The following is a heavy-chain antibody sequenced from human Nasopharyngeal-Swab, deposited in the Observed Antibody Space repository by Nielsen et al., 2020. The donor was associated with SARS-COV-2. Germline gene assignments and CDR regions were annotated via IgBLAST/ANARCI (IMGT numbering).Heavy chain of an antibody. CDR1: GGTFSSYA. CDR2: IIPIFGTA. J-gene: IGHJ4*02. Sequence: SVKVSCKASGGTFSSYAISWLLQAPGQGLEWMGGIIPIFGTANYAQKFQGRVTITADESTSTAYMELSSLRSEDTAVYYCAGGFGELLPGYWGQGTLVTVSS. D-gene: IGHD3-10*01. V-gene: IGHV1-69*13. CDR3: AGGFGELLPGY.